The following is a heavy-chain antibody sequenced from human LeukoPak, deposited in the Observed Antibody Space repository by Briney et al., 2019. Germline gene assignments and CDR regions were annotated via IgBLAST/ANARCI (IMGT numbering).Heavy chain of an antibody. CDR1: GGSISNYC. CDR3: ARQRTVGSSISY. CDR2: ISYSGST. D-gene: IGHD1-14*01. V-gene: IGHV4-59*08. J-gene: IGHJ4*02. Sequence: SETLSLTCTASGGSISNYCWSWIRQPPGKGLEWIGYISYSGSTNYNPSLKSRVTISADMSKNQCSLKLSSVTDADTAVYCCARQRTVGSSISYWGQGTLVTVSS.